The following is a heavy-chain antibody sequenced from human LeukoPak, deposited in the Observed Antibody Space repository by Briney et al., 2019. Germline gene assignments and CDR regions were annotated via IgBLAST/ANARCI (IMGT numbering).Heavy chain of an antibody. Sequence: SGGSLRLSCAASGFTFSSYAMSWVRQAPGQGLEWVSTISSSGGSTYYADSVKGRFTISRDNSKNTVYLQMNSLRAEDTAVYYCAKVVGATTRGYFDYWGQGTLVTVSS. CDR1: GFTFSSYA. V-gene: IGHV3-23*01. CDR2: ISSSGGST. J-gene: IGHJ4*02. CDR3: AKVVGATTRGYFDY. D-gene: IGHD1-26*01.